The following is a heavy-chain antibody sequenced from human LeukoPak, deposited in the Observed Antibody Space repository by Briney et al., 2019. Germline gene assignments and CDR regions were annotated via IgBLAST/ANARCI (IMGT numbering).Heavy chain of an antibody. CDR1: GGSFSGYY. J-gene: IGHJ4*02. Sequence: SETLSLTCAVYGGSFSGYYWSWIRQPPGKGLEWIGYIYYSGSTNYNPSLKSRVTISVDTSKNQFSLKPSSVTAADTAVYYCARGGGLYCSSTSCSIDYWGQGTLVTVSS. CDR3: ARGGGLYCSSTSCSIDY. CDR2: IYYSGST. D-gene: IGHD2-2*01. V-gene: IGHV4-59*01.